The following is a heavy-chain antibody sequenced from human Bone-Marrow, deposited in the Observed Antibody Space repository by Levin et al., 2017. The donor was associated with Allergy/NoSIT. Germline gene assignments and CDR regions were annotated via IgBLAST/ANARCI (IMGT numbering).Heavy chain of an antibody. CDR1: GYTFTGYY. Sequence: ASVKVSCKTSGYTFTGYYIHWVRQAPGQGLEWMGWINPNSGGTNYAEKFQGRVNLTRDTSISTAYMELSRLRSDDTAVFYCARGGSRLRDWRQGTLVTVSS. D-gene: IGHD2-15*01. CDR3: ARGGSRLRD. V-gene: IGHV1-2*02. J-gene: IGHJ4*02. CDR2: INPNSGGT.